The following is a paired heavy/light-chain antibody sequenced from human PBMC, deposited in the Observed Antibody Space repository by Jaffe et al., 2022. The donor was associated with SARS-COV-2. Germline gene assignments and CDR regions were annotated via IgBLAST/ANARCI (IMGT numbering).Heavy chain of an antibody. Sequence: QVQLVESGGGVVQPGRSLRLSCAASGFTFSNYAMHWVRQAPGKGLEWVALITHDGSNRYYAGSVKGRFTISRDNSKNTLHLQMNSLRTQDTAVYYCARDHWADIYAYPGDWGQGTLVTVSS. V-gene: IGHV3-30*04. CDR2: ITHDGSNR. CDR1: GFTFSNYA. CDR3: ARDHWADIYAYPGD. J-gene: IGHJ4*02. D-gene: IGHD5-18*01.
Light chain of an antibody. CDR3: AAWDDRLSGVV. CDR2: RHS. Sequence: QSVLTQPPSASGTPGQRVTISCSGSNSNIGTNFVYWYQHLPGTAPKLLIYRHSQRPSGVPDRFSGSKSGTSASLAISGLRSEDEAHYYCAAWDDRLSGVVFGGGTKLTVL. V-gene: IGLV1-47*01. CDR1: NSNIGTNF. J-gene: IGLJ2*01.